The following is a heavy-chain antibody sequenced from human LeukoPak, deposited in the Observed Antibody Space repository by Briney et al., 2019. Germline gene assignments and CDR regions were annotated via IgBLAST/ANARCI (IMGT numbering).Heavy chain of an antibody. Sequence: GGSLRLSCAAPGFTFSSYGMHWVRQAPGKGLEWVAVVSYDGSNKYYADSVKGRFTISRDNSKNTLYLQMNSLRAEDTAVYYCARSGGVTTTLGYWGQGTLVTVSS. CDR1: GFTFSSYG. CDR3: ARSGGVTTTLGY. V-gene: IGHV3-30*03. CDR2: VSYDGSNK. D-gene: IGHD4-17*01. J-gene: IGHJ4*02.